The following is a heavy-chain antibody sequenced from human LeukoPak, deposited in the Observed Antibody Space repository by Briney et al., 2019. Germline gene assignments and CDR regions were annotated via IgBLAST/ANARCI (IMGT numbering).Heavy chain of an antibody. CDR2: IASKTDGGAT. Sequence: PGGSLRLSCSASGLTVTNAWMNWVRQAPGEGLDWVGHIASKTDGGATDYAAPVKGRFTISRDDSKNTLNLQMNSLKTEDTAVYYCTTGIRGDWGQGTLVTVSS. J-gene: IGHJ4*02. CDR3: TTGIRGD. D-gene: IGHD3-10*01. V-gene: IGHV3-15*07. CDR1: GLTVTNAW.